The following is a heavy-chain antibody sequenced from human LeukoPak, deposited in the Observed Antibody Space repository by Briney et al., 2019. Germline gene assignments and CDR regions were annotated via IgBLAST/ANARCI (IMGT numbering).Heavy chain of an antibody. J-gene: IGHJ6*02. CDR3: ARRRAASTIYHYSMDF. CDR2: IYPSDSET. Sequence: GESLKISCKASGYTFSTYWIAWVRQMPGEGLKWMGIIYPSDSETRYSPSFQGQVTISVDKSISTAYLQWRSLKASDTAMYYCARRRAASTIYHYSMDFWGHGTTVIVSS. D-gene: IGHD5/OR15-5a*01. CDR1: GYTFSTYW. V-gene: IGHV5-51*01.